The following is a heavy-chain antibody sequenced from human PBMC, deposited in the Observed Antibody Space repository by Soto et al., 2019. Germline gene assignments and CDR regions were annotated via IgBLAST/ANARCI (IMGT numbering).Heavy chain of an antibody. J-gene: IGHJ4*02. CDR2: IYYSGST. CDR3: ARHNPDSPHDY. D-gene: IGHD3-22*01. Sequence: TLSVTCTVSGGSISSYYWSWIRQPPGKGLEWIGYIYYSGSTNYNPSLKSRLTISVDTSKNQFSLKLSSVTAADTAVYYCARHNPDSPHDYWGQGTLVTVSS. V-gene: IGHV4-59*08. CDR1: GGSISSYY.